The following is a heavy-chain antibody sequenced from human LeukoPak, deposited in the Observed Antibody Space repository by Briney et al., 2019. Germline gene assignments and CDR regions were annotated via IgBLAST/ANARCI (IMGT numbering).Heavy chain of an antibody. CDR1: GGSISSGSAY. CDR3: ARRKYSSSSSYYFDY. D-gene: IGHD6-6*01. CDR2: IYATKNT. J-gene: IGHJ4*02. Sequence: PSETLSLTCTVSGGSISSGSAYWNWIRQPAGKGLEWIGHIYATKNTNYSPSLKSRVNMSADTSKNQFSLKLSSVTAADTAVYYCARRKYSSSSSYYFDYWGQGTLVTVSS. V-gene: IGHV4-61*09.